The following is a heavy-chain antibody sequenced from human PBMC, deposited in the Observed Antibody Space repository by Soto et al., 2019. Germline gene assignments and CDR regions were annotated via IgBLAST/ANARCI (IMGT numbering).Heavy chain of an antibody. V-gene: IGHV4-39*01. D-gene: IGHD6-13*01. Sequence: QLQLQESGPGLVKPSETLSLTCTVSGGSISSSSYYWGWIRQPPGKGLEWIGSIYYSGSTYYNPSLKSRVTISVDTSRNQFSLSLSSVTAADTAVYYCTRRQSSSGYGLWGQGTLVTVSS. J-gene: IGHJ4*02. CDR3: TRRQSSSGYGL. CDR2: IYYSGST. CDR1: GGSISSSSYY.